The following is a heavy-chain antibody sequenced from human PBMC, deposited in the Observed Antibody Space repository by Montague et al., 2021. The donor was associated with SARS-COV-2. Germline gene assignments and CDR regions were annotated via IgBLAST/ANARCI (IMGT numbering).Heavy chain of an antibody. CDR3: ARPGSVSGWFCFDV. Sequence: SETLSLTCIVSGESIDRDTYYWGWIRQTPGKGLEWIGSLSSSGSTYYNPSLRSRVTISMDTSKNHFSLKVNSVTATDTAVYFCARPGSVSGWFCFDVWGQGTPVSVSS. J-gene: IGHJ4*02. CDR2: LSSSGST. V-gene: IGHV4-39*02. CDR1: GESIDRDTYY. D-gene: IGHD6-19*01.